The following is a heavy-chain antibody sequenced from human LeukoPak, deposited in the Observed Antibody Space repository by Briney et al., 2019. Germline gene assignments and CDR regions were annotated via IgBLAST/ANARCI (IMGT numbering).Heavy chain of an antibody. D-gene: IGHD1-26*01. V-gene: IGHV4-4*07. J-gene: IGHJ4*02. Sequence: SETLSLTCTVSGGSISSYYWSWIRQPAGKGLEWIGRIYTSGSTNYNASLKGRVSMSVDTSKNQFSLKLSSVTAADTAVFYCARENSGSYREFDYWGQGTLVTVSS. CDR3: ARENSGSYREFDY. CDR2: IYTSGST. CDR1: GGSISSYY.